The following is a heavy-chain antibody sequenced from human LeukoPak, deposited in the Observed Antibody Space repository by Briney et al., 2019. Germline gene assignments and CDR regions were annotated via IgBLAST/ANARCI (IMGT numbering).Heavy chain of an antibody. CDR2: IYPGDSDT. D-gene: IGHD5-24*01. J-gene: IGHJ4*02. CDR3: ARRGGRWLQFGDYFDY. Sequence: GESLKISCQGSAYIFTSYWIGWVRQMPGKGLEWMGIIYPGDSDTRYSPSFQGQVTISAGKSISTAYVQWSSLKASDTAMYYCARRGGRWLQFGDYFDYWGQGTLVTVSS. CDR1: AYIFTSYW. V-gene: IGHV5-51*01.